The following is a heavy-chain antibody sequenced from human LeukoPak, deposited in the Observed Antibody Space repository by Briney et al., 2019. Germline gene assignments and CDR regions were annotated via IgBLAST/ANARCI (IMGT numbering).Heavy chain of an antibody. CDR2: IYTSGSN. V-gene: IGHV4-4*07. D-gene: IGHD3-10*01. CDR1: GGSISSYY. J-gene: IGHJ4*02. Sequence: PSETLSLTCTVSGGSISSYYWSWIRQPAGKGLEWIGRIYTSGSNNYNPSLKSRVTMSVDTSKNQFSLKLSSVTAADTAVYYCARDVLLWFGELFEGNYFDYWGQGTLVTVSS. CDR3: ARDVLLWFGELFEGNYFDY.